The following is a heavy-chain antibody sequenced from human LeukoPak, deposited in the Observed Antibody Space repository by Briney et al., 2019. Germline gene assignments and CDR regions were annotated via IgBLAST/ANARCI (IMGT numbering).Heavy chain of an antibody. V-gene: IGHV1-18*01. CDR3: ARDKEEDYDTRGMFQH. CDR1: GYTFSNFG. J-gene: IGHJ1*01. CDR2: ISAYNGNT. D-gene: IGHD3-22*01. Sequence: ASVKVSCKASGYTFSNFGISWVRQAPGQRPEWMGWISAYNGNTNYAQNLQDRVTLTTDTSTTTVYMELKSLRSDDTAVYYCARDKEEDYDTRGMFQHWGQGTLVTVSS.